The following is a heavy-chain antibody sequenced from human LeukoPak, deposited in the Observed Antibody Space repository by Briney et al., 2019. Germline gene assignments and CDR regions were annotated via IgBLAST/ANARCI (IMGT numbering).Heavy chain of an antibody. Sequence: ASVKVSCKASGYTFTLYTMHWVRQAPGQRLEWMGWINAGNGNTKYSQKFQGRVTITRDTSTSTAYMELSSLRSGDTAVYYCATALEYTYGPDAFDIWGQGTMVTVSS. V-gene: IGHV1-3*01. CDR3: ATALEYTYGPDAFDI. D-gene: IGHD5-18*01. CDR2: INAGNGNT. CDR1: GYTFTLYT. J-gene: IGHJ3*02.